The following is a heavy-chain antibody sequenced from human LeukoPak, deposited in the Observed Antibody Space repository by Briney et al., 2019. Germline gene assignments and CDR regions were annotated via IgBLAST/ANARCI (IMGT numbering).Heavy chain of an antibody. D-gene: IGHD6-13*01. CDR3: AREGYSSSWYDFDY. J-gene: IGHJ4*02. Sequence: SETLSLTCAVYGGSFSGYYWSWIRQPPGKGLEWIGETNHSGSTNYNPSLKSRVTISVDTSKNQFSLKLSSVTAADTAVYYCAREGYSSSWYDFDYWGQGTLVTVSS. CDR2: TNHSGST. CDR1: GGSFSGYY. V-gene: IGHV4-34*01.